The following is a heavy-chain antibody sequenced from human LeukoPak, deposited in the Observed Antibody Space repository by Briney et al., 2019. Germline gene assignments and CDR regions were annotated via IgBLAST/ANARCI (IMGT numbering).Heavy chain of an antibody. CDR1: GGSISSYY. J-gene: IGHJ6*03. Sequence: SETLSLACTVSGGSISSYYWSWIRQPPGKGLEWIGYIYYSGSTNYNPSLKSRVTISVDTSKNQFSLKLSSVTAADTAVYYCAREVGATRSLYYYYYMDVWGKGTTVTVSS. CDR2: IYYSGST. CDR3: AREVGATRSLYYYYYMDV. V-gene: IGHV4-59*01. D-gene: IGHD1-26*01.